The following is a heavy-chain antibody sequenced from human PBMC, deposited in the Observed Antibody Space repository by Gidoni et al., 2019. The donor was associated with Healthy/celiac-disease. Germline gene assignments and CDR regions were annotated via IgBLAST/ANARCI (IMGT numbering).Heavy chain of an antibody. J-gene: IGHJ5*02. CDR3: ERRKTYDFWSGSRHNWFDP. D-gene: IGHD3-3*01. CDR2: MNPNSGKT. Sequence: QVQLVQSGAEVKKPGASVKVSCTASGYTFTSYDINWVRQATGQGLEWMGWMNPNSGKTGNAQKFKGRVTMTRNTSISTAYTELSSLRSEETAVYYCERRKTYDFWSGSRHNWFDPWGQGTLVTVSS. CDR1: GYTFTSYD. V-gene: IGHV1-8*01.